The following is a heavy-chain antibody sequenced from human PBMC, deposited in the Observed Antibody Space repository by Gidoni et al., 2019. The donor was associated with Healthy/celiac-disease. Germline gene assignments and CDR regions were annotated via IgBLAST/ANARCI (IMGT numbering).Heavy chain of an antibody. CDR2: ISYDGSNK. J-gene: IGHJ4*02. V-gene: IGHV3-30*03. CDR3: AAVDTAMVLDY. D-gene: IGHD5-18*01. CDR1: GVTFSSSG. Sequence: QVQLVESGGGVVQPGRYRRLSCAASGVTFSSSGMHWIRQAPGKGLEWVAVISYDGSNKYYADSVKGRFTISRDNSKNTLYLQMNSLRAEDTAVYYCAAVDTAMVLDYWGQRTLVTVSS.